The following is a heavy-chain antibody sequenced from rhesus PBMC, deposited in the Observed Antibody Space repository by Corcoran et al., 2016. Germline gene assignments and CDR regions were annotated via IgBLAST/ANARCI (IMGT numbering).Heavy chain of an antibody. Sequence: QVQLQESGPGLVKPSETLSLTCAVSGGSVSSSNWWSWIRQPPGKGLEWIGYISGSSGSTYCNPSLNMRGIIATDTSKNQFFLKLSSVTAADTGIYYCSRVHGYSGSWPRFDYWGQGVLVTVSS. CDR2: ISGSSGST. CDR3: SRVHGYSGSWPRFDY. D-gene: IGHD6-25*01. V-gene: IGHV4-65*01. CDR1: GGSVSSSNW. J-gene: IGHJ4*01.